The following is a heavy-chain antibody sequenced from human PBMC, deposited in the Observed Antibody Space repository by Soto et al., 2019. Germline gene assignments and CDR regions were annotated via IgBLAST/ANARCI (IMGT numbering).Heavy chain of an antibody. CDR2: IYHSGST. CDR3: ARSVFP. V-gene: IGHV4-30-2*01. Sequence: SETLPLTCAVSGGSISSGGYSWSWIRQPPGKGLEWIGYIYHSGSTYYNPSLKSRVTISVDTSKNQFSLKLTSVTAADTAVYYCARSVFPWGQGTLVTVSS. J-gene: IGHJ5*02. CDR1: GGSISSGGYS.